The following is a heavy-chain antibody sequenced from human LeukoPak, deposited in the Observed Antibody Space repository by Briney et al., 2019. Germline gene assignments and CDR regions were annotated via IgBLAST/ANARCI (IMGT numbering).Heavy chain of an antibody. CDR1: GFTFSSYE. CDR2: IGSSGSTI. J-gene: IGHJ4*02. V-gene: IGHV3-48*03. D-gene: IGHD6-19*01. CDR3: AKGSSAWNEVFHFDY. Sequence: GGSLRLSCAASGFTFSSYEMNWVRQAPGKGLEWVSYIGSSGSTIYYADSVKGRFTISRDNAKNSLYLQMNSLRAEDMALYYCAKGSSAWNEVFHFDYWGQGTLVTVSS.